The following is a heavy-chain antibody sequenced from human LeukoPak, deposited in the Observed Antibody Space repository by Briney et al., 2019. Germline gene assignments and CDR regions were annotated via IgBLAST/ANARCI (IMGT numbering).Heavy chain of an antibody. Sequence: SETLSLTCTVSGGSISSYYWSWIRQPPGKGLEWIGYIYYSGSTNYNPSLRSRVTISVDTSKNQFSLKLSSVTAADTAVYYCARDNPTIYDFWSGRNWFDPWGQGTLVTVSS. V-gene: IGHV4-59*01. CDR2: IYYSGST. D-gene: IGHD3-3*01. J-gene: IGHJ5*02. CDR3: ARDNPTIYDFWSGRNWFDP. CDR1: GGSISSYY.